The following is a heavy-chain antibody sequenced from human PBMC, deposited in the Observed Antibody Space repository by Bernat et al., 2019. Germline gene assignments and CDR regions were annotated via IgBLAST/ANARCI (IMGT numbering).Heavy chain of an antibody. CDR2: IYPDDSDT. CDR3: AGGGNWKGETNAFDI. J-gene: IGHJ3*02. D-gene: IGHD1-1*01. Sequence: EVQLVQSGAEVKKPGESLRISCHDSGYSFPSYWIGWVRQVPGKGLECMGIIYPDDSDTRYSPSFQGQGNNSADKSIRTAFLQWSRLKGSGTAMYYWAGGGNWKGETNAFDIWGQGTMVTVSS. V-gene: IGHV5-51*01. CDR1: GYSFPSYW.